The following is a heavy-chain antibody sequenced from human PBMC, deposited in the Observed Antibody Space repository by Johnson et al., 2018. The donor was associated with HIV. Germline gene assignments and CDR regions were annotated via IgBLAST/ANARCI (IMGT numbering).Heavy chain of an antibody. CDR3: ARDPSRLRQSDI. D-gene: IGHD3-16*01. CDR1: GFTFSDYY. CDR2: ISSSGDII. Sequence: QVQLVESGGGLVKPGGSLRLSCAASGFTFSDYYMTWIRQAPGKGLEWLSFISSSGDIIRYADSVKGRFTISRDNAKNSLNLQMNSLRDEDTAVYYCARDPSRLRQSDIWGQGTMVTVSS. J-gene: IGHJ3*02. V-gene: IGHV3-11*04.